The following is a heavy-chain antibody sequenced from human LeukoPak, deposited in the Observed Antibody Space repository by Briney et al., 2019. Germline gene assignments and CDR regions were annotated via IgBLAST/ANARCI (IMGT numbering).Heavy chain of an antibody. Sequence: PGGSLRLSCAASGFTFSSYAMSWVRQAPGKGLEWVSAISGSGGSTYYADSVKGRFTIPIDNSKNTLYLQMNSLRAEDTAVYYRAKGGGYVTYYYMDVWGKGTTVTVSS. D-gene: IGHD5-12*01. CDR3: AKGGGYVTYYYMDV. CDR1: GFTFSSYA. CDR2: ISGSGGST. J-gene: IGHJ6*03. V-gene: IGHV3-23*01.